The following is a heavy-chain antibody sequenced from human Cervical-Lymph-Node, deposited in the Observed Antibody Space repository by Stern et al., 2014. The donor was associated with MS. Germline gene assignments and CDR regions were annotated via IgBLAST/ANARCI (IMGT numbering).Heavy chain of an antibody. CDR3: ARDYEDTSMLFDH. CDR1: GFTFSSYG. CDR2: ISYDGNHN. V-gene: IGHV3-30*03. D-gene: IGHD2-8*01. Sequence: VQLVEISGVVVPFKKSLRLSCAASGFTFSSYGMHWVRQAPGKGLEWVAVISYDGNHNYYAASVKGRFTISRDNSKNTLHLQMNSVTPDDTAIYYCARDYEDTSMLFDHWGQGTLVTGSS. J-gene: IGHJ4*02.